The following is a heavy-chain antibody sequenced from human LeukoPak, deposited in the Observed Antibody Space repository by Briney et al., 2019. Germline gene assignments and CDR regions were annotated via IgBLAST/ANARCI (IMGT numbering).Heavy chain of an antibody. V-gene: IGHV1-69*13. J-gene: IGHJ4*02. D-gene: IGHD3-22*01. CDR2: IIPIFGTA. Sequence: ASVKVSCKASGGTFSSYAISWVRQAPGQGLEWMGGIIPIFGTANYAQKFQGRVTITADESTSTAYMELSSLRSEDTAVYYCATSMTYYDSSGYLFDYWGQGTLVTVSS. CDR3: ATSMTYYDSSGYLFDY. CDR1: GGTFSSYA.